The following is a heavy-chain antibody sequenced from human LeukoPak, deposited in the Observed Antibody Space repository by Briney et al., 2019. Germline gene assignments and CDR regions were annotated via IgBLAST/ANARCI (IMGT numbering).Heavy chain of an antibody. Sequence: ASVTVSFKASGYTFTSYDINWVRQATGQGLEWMGWMNPNSGNTGYAQKFQGRVTMTRNTSISTAYMELSSLRSEDTAVYYCATFSIAVAGSEFDPWGQGTLVTVSS. CDR2: MNPNSGNT. V-gene: IGHV1-8*01. CDR1: GYTFTSYD. CDR3: ATFSIAVAGSEFDP. J-gene: IGHJ5*02. D-gene: IGHD6-19*01.